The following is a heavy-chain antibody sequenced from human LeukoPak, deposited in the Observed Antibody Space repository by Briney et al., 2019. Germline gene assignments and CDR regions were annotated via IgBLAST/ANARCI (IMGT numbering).Heavy chain of an antibody. D-gene: IGHD5-12*01. CDR1: GGSISSGGYQ. Sequence: PSQTLSLTCTVSGGSISSGGYQWSWIRQHPAKGLEWIGYIYYSGSTYYNPSLKSRVTISVDTSKNQFSLKLSSVTAADTAVYYCAGEATMGTYFDYWGQGTLVTVSS. CDR3: AGEATMGTYFDY. CDR2: IYYSGST. V-gene: IGHV4-31*03. J-gene: IGHJ4*02.